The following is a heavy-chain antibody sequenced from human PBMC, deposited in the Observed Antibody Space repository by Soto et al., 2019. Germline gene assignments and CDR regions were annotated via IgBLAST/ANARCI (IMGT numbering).Heavy chain of an antibody. Sequence: PSETLSLTCAVSGASISSNNWWSWVRQPPGKGLEWIGEIYHSGSTNYNPSLKSRVTVSVDKSKNQFSLRLSSVTAADTAVYYCARTYYYDNSGTNYFDYWGQGTLVTVSS. CDR2: IYHSGST. V-gene: IGHV4-4*02. D-gene: IGHD3-22*01. CDR1: GASISSNNW. J-gene: IGHJ4*02. CDR3: ARTYYYDNSGTNYFDY.